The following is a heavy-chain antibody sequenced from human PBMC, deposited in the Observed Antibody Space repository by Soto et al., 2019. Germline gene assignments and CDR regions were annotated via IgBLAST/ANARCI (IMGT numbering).Heavy chain of an antibody. CDR1: GFTFSTYA. CDR3: AKRRGAGGHFDY. J-gene: IGHJ4*02. Sequence: LSCAASGFTFSTYAMGWVRQAPGKGLEWVSVVSSGGGTHYADSVKGRFTVARDNSKNTLSLQMNSLRADDTAVYYCAKRRGAGGHFDYWGQGALVTVSS. D-gene: IGHD2-15*01. V-gene: IGHV3-23*01. CDR2: VSSGGGT.